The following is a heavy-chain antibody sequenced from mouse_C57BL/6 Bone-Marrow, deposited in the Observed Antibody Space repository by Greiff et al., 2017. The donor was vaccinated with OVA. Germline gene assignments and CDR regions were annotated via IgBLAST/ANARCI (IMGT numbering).Heavy chain of an antibody. J-gene: IGHJ3*01. CDR2: INPNNGGT. Sequence: EVQLQQSGPELVKPGASVKIPCKASGYTFTDYNMDWVKQSHGKSLEWIGDINPNNGGTIYNQKFKGKATLTVDKSSSTAYMELRSLTSEDTAVYYCARGDYEGGAPYWGQGTLVTVSA. V-gene: IGHV1-18*01. CDR1: GYTFTDYN. D-gene: IGHD2-4*01. CDR3: ARGDYEGGAPY.